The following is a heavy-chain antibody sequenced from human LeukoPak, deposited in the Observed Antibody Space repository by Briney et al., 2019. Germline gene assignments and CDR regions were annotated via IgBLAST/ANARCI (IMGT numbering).Heavy chain of an antibody. D-gene: IGHD6-13*01. Sequence: SETLSLTCAVYGVSFSGYYWSWFRQPPGKGLEWIGEINHSGSTNYNPSLKSRVTISVDTSKNQFSLKLSSVTAADTAVYYCARGLEQLVSLGAFDIWGQGTMVTVSS. CDR2: INHSGST. J-gene: IGHJ3*02. CDR3: ARGLEQLVSLGAFDI. CDR1: GVSFSGYY. V-gene: IGHV4-34*01.